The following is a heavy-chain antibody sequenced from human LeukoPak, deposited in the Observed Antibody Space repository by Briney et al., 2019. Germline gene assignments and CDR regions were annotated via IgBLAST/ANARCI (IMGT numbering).Heavy chain of an antibody. CDR2: MNPNSGNT. CDR3: ARPSRRWLSHFDY. Sequence: ASVKVSCKTSGYTFTSYDINWVRQATGQGLEWMGWMNPNSGNTGYAQKFQGRVTMTRNTSISTAYMELSSLRSEDTAVYYCARPSRRWLSHFDYWGQGTLVTVSS. J-gene: IGHJ4*02. CDR1: GYTFTSYD. D-gene: IGHD5-24*01. V-gene: IGHV1-8*01.